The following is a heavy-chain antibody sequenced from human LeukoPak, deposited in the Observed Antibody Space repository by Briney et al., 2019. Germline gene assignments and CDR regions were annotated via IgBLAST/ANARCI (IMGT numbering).Heavy chain of an antibody. D-gene: IGHD1-26*01. CDR3: ARRSHLVGAPFDI. V-gene: IGHV4-59*08. CDR1: GGSISSYY. Sequence: SSVTLSLTCAVYGGSISSYYWTWIRQTPGRGLEWIGQIYYIGSTNYNPSLKSRVTFSVDTSKNQFSLKLNFVTAADTAVYYCARRSHLVGAPFDIWGQGTMVTVSS. CDR2: IYYIGST. J-gene: IGHJ3*02.